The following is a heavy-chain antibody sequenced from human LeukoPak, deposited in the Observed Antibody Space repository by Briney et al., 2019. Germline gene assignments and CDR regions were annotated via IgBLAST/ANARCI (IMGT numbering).Heavy chain of an antibody. Sequence: PSETLSLTCAVSGGSISSGGYSWSWIRQPPGKGLEWIGYIYHSGSTYYNPSRKSRVTISVDRSKNQFSLKLSSVTAADTAVYYCPSSYGSGSYSVNWFDPWGQGTLVTVSS. J-gene: IGHJ5*02. CDR1: GGSISSGGYS. V-gene: IGHV4-30-2*01. CDR2: IYHSGST. CDR3: PSSYGSGSYSVNWFDP. D-gene: IGHD3-10*01.